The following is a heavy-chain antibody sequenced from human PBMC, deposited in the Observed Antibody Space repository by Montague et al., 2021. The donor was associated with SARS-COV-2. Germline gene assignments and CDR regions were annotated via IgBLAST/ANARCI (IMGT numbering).Heavy chain of an antibody. CDR1: GGSLSGFY. Sequence: SETLSLTCAVYGGSLSGFYWTWIRQAPGKGLEWVGEITHGGSTSYSPALKSRPTISLDTSKNQFSLKLDSVTAADTATYYCARSHDYRGNDYFDSWGQGARVIVSS. D-gene: IGHD4-23*01. CDR2: ITHGGST. J-gene: IGHJ4*02. V-gene: IGHV4-34*01. CDR3: ARSHDYRGNDYFDS.